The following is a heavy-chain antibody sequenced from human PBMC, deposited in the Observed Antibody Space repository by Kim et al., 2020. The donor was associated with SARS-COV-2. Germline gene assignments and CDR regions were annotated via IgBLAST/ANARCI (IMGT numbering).Heavy chain of an antibody. J-gene: IGHJ4*02. V-gene: IGHV4-4*02. CDR1: GDSISSNFW. CDR2: IYYSGTT. CDR3: VRGPSWAHFDS. Sequence: SETLSLTCAVSGDSISSNFWWSWIRQSPGKGLEWIGQIYYSGTTNYYPSLKSRVNISVDRSKNQFSLKLSSVTAADTAVYYCVRGPSWAHFDSWGQGTMVTLSS. D-gene: IGHD2-2*01.